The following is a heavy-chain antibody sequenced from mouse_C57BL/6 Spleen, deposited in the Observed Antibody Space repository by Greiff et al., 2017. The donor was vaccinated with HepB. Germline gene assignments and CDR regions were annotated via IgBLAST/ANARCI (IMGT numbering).Heavy chain of an antibody. J-gene: IGHJ3*01. CDR1: GYAFSSYW. Sequence: VMLVESGAELVKPGASVKISCKASGYAFSSYWMNWVKQRPGKGLEWIGQIYPGDGDTNYNGKFKGKATLTADKSSSTAYMQLSSLTSEDSAVYFCARSYYGSSYGFAYWGQGTLVTVSA. V-gene: IGHV1-80*01. CDR3: ARSYYGSSYGFAY. D-gene: IGHD1-1*01. CDR2: IYPGDGDT.